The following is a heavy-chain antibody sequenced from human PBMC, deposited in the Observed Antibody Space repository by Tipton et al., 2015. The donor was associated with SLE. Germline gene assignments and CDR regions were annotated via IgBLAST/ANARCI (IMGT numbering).Heavy chain of an antibody. D-gene: IGHD3-10*01. CDR2: IYTTGLT. J-gene: IGHJ4*02. Sequence: TLSLTCSVSGGSISSGSYYWTWIRQPAGKGLEWIGYIYTTGLTRNNPSLESRVTISVDTSKNQFSLKLSSVTAADTAVYYCARVGDFYYGSGLYYFDYWGQGTLATVSS. V-gene: IGHV4-61*09. CDR3: ARVGDFYYGSGLYYFDY. CDR1: GGSISSGSYY.